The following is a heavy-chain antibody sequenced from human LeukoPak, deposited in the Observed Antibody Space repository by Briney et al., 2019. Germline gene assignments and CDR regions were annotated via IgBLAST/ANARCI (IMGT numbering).Heavy chain of an antibody. CDR1: GGSFSGSY. Sequence: SETLSLTCAVYGGSFSGSYWSWIRQPPGKGLEWIGEINHSGGTNYNPSLKSRVTISVDMSKNQCSLKLSSVTAADTAVYYCARYVAVAGTIKWFDPWGQGTLVTVSS. D-gene: IGHD6-19*01. V-gene: IGHV4-34*01. J-gene: IGHJ5*02. CDR2: INHSGGT. CDR3: ARYVAVAGTIKWFDP.